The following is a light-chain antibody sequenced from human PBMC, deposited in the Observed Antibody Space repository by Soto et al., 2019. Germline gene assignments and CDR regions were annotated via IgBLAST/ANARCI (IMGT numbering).Light chain of an antibody. CDR3: AAWDASLGGFYV. J-gene: IGLJ1*01. V-gene: IGLV1-44*01. CDR1: RASIGSNT. Sequence: QSVLTQPPSASGTPGQRVTISWSGSRASIGSNTVNWYQHLPGIAPKLLIYSNNHRPSGVPERFSASKAGASASLAISGLQSEDEGDYYCAAWDASLGGFYVFGSGTKVTVL. CDR2: SNN.